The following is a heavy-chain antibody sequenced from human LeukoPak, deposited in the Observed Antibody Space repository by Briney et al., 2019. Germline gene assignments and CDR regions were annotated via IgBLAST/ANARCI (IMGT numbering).Heavy chain of an antibody. CDR3: ARDIGSDY. CDR1: GGSISSYY. CDR2: IYYSGSN. J-gene: IGHJ4*02. Sequence: SETLSLTCTVSGGSISSYYWSWIRQPPGKGLEWIGYIYYSGSNNYNPSLKSRVTISVDTSKNQFSLKLSSVTAADTAVYYCARDIGSDYWGQGTLVTVSS. V-gene: IGHV4-59*01.